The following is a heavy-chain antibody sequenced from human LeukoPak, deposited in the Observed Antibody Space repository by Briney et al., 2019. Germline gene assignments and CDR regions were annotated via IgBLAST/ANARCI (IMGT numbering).Heavy chain of an antibody. CDR2: IKEDGSDK. CDR1: GFTFSSYA. D-gene: IGHD3-22*01. CDR3: ARDASPYDSGGYYYDAFDI. V-gene: IGHV3-7*01. Sequence: PGGSLRLSCAASGFTFSSYAMSWVRQAPGKGLEWVAHIKEDGSDKNYVDSAKGRFTISRDNAKNSLFLQMISLRAEDTAVYYCARDASPYDSGGYYYDAFDIWGRGTMVTVSS. J-gene: IGHJ3*02.